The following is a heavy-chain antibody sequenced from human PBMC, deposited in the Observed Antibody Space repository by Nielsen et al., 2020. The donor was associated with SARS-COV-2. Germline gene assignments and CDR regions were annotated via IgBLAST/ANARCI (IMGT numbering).Heavy chain of an antibody. CDR1: GFTFSSYS. J-gene: IGHJ3*02. Sequence: GGSPRLSCAASGFTFSSYSMNWVRQAPGKGLEWVSSISSSSSYIYYADSVKGRFTISRDNAENSLSLQMNSLRAEDTAVYYCARESVTGTDAFDIWGQGTVVTVSS. CDR3: ARESVTGTDAFDI. D-gene: IGHD6-19*01. V-gene: IGHV3-21*01. CDR2: ISSSSSYI.